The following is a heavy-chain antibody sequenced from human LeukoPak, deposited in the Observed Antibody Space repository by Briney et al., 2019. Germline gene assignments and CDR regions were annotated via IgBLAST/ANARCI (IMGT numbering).Heavy chain of an antibody. CDR3: ASHGGGYEYNWFDP. Sequence: SETLSLTCTVSGGSISSYYWSWIRQPPGKGLEWIGYIYYSGSTNYNPSLKSRVTISVDTSKNQFSLKLSSVTAADTAVYYCASHGGGYEYNWFDPWGQGTLVTVSS. J-gene: IGHJ5*02. D-gene: IGHD3-3*01. CDR1: GGSISSYY. V-gene: IGHV4-59*08. CDR2: IYYSGST.